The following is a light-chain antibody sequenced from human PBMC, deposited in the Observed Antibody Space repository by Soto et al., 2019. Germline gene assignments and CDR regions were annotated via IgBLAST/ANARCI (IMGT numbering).Light chain of an antibody. CDR1: QSVRSN. CDR2: DAS. CDR3: QPYNNWPSWT. V-gene: IGKV3D-15*01. J-gene: IGKJ1*01. Sequence: EIVITQSPATLSVSPGERATLSCRASQSVRSNLAWYQQKPGQAPRLLIYDASTRDTGIPARFSGSGSGTEFTLTISSLQSEDYAVYYCQPYNNWPSWTLGQGTKVDIK.